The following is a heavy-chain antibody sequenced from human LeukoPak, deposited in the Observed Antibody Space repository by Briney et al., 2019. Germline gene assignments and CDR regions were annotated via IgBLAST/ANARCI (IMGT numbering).Heavy chain of an antibody. D-gene: IGHD3-3*01. CDR3: ARDRPDYDFWSGYYPTYYYYYMDV. V-gene: IGHV6-1*01. J-gene: IGHJ6*03. CDR2: TYYRSKWYS. CDR1: GDSVSSNSAA. Sequence: SQTLSLTCAISGDSVSSNSAAWNWIRQSPSRGLEWLGRTYYRSKWYSDYAVSVKSRITINPDTSKNQFSLQLNSVTPEDTAVYYCARDRPDYDFWSGYYPTYYYYYMDVWGKGTTVTISS.